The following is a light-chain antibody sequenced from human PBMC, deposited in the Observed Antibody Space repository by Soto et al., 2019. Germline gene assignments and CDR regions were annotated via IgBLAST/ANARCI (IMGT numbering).Light chain of an antibody. J-gene: IGLJ1*01. V-gene: IGLV2-14*01. Sequence: QSVLTQPRSVSGSPGQSVTISCTGTSSDVGGYNYVSWYQEQPGKAPKLMIYEVSNRPSGVSNRFSGSKSGNTASLTISGLQAEDEADYYCSSYTSSSTLDVFGTGTKVTVL. CDR2: EVS. CDR1: SSDVGGYNY. CDR3: SSYTSSSTLDV.